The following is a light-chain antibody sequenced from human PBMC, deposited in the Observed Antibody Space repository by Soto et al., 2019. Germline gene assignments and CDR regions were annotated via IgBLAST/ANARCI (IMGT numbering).Light chain of an antibody. J-gene: IGKJ5*01. Sequence: EIVMTQSPATLSLSPGERATLSCRASQSINSNLAWYQQKPGQAPRLLIYGASSRATGIPNRFSGSGSGTEFILTISSVESEDFAIYYCQQHNDWPTFGQGTRLEIK. CDR3: QQHNDWPT. CDR2: GAS. CDR1: QSINSN. V-gene: IGKV3D-15*01.